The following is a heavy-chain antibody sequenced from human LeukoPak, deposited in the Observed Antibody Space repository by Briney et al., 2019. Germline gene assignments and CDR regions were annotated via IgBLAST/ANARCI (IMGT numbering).Heavy chain of an antibody. J-gene: IGHJ4*02. D-gene: IGHD3-9*01. CDR3: VILKARYFDY. CDR1: GYTFTSYG. Sequence: ASVNVSCKASGYTFTSYGISWVRQAPGQGLEWMGWISAYNGNTNYAQKLQGRVTMTTDTSTSTAYMELRSLRSDDTAVYYCVILKARYFDYWGQGTLVTVSS. CDR2: ISAYNGNT. V-gene: IGHV1-18*01.